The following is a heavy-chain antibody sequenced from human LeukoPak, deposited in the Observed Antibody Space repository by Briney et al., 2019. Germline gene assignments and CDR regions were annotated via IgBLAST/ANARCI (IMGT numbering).Heavy chain of an antibody. CDR2: IYHSGST. CDR3: ASIYSSSWFLDFDY. V-gene: IGHV4-38-2*02. D-gene: IGHD6-13*01. J-gene: IGHJ4*02. CDR1: GYSISSGYY. Sequence: PSETLSLTCTVSGYSISSGYYWGWIRQPPGKGLEWIGSIYHSGSTYYNPSLKSRVTISVDTSKNQFSLKLSSVTAADTAVYYCASIYSSSWFLDFDYWGQGTLVTVSS.